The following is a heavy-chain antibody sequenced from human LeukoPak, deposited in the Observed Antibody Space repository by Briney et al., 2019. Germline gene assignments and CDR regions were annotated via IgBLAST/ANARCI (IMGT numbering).Heavy chain of an antibody. J-gene: IGHJ5*02. CDR1: GGSISSSSYY. V-gene: IGHV4-39*07. D-gene: IGHD6-19*01. Sequence: SETLSLTCTVSGGSISSSSYYWGWIRQPPGKGLEWIGSIYYSGSTYYNPSLKSRVTISVDTSKNQFSLKLSSVTAADTAVYYCARGEEYSGGWASSRSNWFDPWGQGTLVTVSS. CDR2: IYYSGST. CDR3: ARGEEYSGGWASSRSNWFDP.